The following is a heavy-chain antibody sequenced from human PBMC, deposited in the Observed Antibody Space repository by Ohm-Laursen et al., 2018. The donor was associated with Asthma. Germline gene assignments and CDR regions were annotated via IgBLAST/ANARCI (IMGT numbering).Heavy chain of an antibody. CDR2: IYNGGST. D-gene: IGHD1-26*01. Sequence: SLRLSCAASGFTFSNYAMSWVRQAPGKGLEWVPVIYNGGSTYHADSVRGRFTISRDNSKNTLYLQMNSLRGEDTAVYYCVRAHSGSYSYAFDIWGQGTVVTVSS. CDR1: GFTFSNYA. CDR3: VRAHSGSYSYAFDI. J-gene: IGHJ3*02. V-gene: IGHV3-53*01.